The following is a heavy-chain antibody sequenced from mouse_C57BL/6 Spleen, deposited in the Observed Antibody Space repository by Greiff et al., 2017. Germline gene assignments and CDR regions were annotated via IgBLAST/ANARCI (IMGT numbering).Heavy chain of an antibody. CDR1: GFTFSSYG. Sequence: EVQLVESGGDLVKPGGSLKLSCAASGFTFSSYGMSWVRQTPDKRLEWVSTISSGGSYTYYPDSVQGRFTISRDNAKNTLYLQMSSLKSEDTAMYYCARHVDGDYWGQGTTLTVSS. J-gene: IGHJ2*01. V-gene: IGHV5-6*01. CDR3: ARHVDGDY. CDR2: ISSGGSYT.